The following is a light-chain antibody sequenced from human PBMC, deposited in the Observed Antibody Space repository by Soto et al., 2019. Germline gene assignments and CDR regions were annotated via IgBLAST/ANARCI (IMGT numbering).Light chain of an antibody. CDR3: QQYGSSPLT. CDR2: GAS. Sequence: EIVLTQSPGTLSLSPGERATLSCRASQSVSSSYLAWYQQKPGQAPRLLIYGASSRATGIPDRFSGRGSGTDFTLTISRLEPEDFAVYYCQQYGSSPLTCGGGTKVEIK. V-gene: IGKV3-20*01. J-gene: IGKJ4*01. CDR1: QSVSSSY.